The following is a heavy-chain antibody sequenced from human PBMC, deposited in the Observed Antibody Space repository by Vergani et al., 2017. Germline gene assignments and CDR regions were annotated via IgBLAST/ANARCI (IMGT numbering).Heavy chain of an antibody. D-gene: IGHD3-10*01. J-gene: IGHJ4*02. V-gene: IGHV3-23*01. CDR3: ARDQGGFGRY. CDR1: GFTFSRYA. Sequence: EVQLLESGGGLVQPGGSLRLSCAASGFTFSRYAMSWVRQAPGKGLGWVSAISGSGGSTYYADSVKGRFTISRDNSKNTLYLQMNSLRAEDTAVYYCARDQGGFGRYWGQGTLVTVSS. CDR2: ISGSGGST.